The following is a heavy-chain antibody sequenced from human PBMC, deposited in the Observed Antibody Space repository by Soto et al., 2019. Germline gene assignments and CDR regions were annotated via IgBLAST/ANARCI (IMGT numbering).Heavy chain of an antibody. Sequence: QVQLQQSGPGLVKPSQTLSLTCAISGASVSDNTAAWNWIRQSPSRGLEWLGRTYYRSRWYNDYAVTVRSRISINPDTTKNQFSLQLNSVTPEDTAVYSCARDGGIALTTFDYWGQGSLVTVSS. J-gene: IGHJ4*02. V-gene: IGHV6-1*01. CDR3: ARDGGIALTTFDY. D-gene: IGHD4-17*01. CDR1: GASVSDNTAA. CDR2: TYYRSRWYN.